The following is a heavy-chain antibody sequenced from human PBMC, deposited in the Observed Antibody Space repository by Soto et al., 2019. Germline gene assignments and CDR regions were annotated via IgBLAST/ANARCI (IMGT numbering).Heavy chain of an antibody. CDR2: INSDGSST. Sequence: EVQLVESGGGLVQPGGSLRLSCAASGFTFSSYWMHWVRQAPGKGLVWVSRINSDGSSTSYADSVKGRFTISRDNAKNKLYQQMNRQRAEGMCMYFCASSRGSNRYFTPGGRGPLVTVSP. CDR3: ASSRGSNRYFTP. V-gene: IGHV3-74*01. J-gene: IGHJ2*01. CDR1: GFTFSSYW. D-gene: IGHD6-13*01.